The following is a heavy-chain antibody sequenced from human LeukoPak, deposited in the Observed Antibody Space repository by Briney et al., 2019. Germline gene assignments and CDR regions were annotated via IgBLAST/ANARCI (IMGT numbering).Heavy chain of an antibody. Sequence: ASVKVSCKASGYIFTSYSISWVRQAPGQGLERMGWISAYNGDTSYVQKFQGRATMTTDTSMSTAYMELKSLRSDDTAVYYCAREEGAPIAAANIWGLGTKVTVSS. J-gene: IGHJ3*02. V-gene: IGHV1-18*01. CDR3: AREEGAPIAAANI. CDR1: GYIFTSYS. CDR2: ISAYNGDT. D-gene: IGHD6-13*01.